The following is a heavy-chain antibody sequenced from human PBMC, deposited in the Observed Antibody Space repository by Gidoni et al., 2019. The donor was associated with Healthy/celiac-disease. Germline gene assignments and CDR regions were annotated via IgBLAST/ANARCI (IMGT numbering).Heavy chain of an antibody. D-gene: IGHD5-12*01. Sequence: QVQLQESGPGLVKPSGTLSLTCAVSGGSISSSYWWSWVRQPPGKGLEWIGEIYHSGSTNYNPSLKSRVTISVDKSKNQFSLKLSSVTAADTAVYYCARDGGYSGYDPRYYYYMDVWGKGTTVTVSS. V-gene: IGHV4-4*02. CDR2: IYHSGST. CDR1: GGSISSSYW. CDR3: ARDGGYSGYDPRYYYYMDV. J-gene: IGHJ6*03.